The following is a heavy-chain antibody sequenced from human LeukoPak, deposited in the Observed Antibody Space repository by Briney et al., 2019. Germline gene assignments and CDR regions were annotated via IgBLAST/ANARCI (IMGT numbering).Heavy chain of an antibody. D-gene: IGHD3-22*01. CDR3: ARESVHYYDSSGYSGVFDY. CDR1: GFTVSSNY. CDR2: IYSGGST. V-gene: IGHV3-53*01. Sequence: PGGSLRLSCAASGFTVSSNYMSWVRQAPGKGLEWVSVIYSGGSTYYADSVKGRFTISRDNSKNTLYLQMNSLRAEDTAVYYCARESVHYYDSSGYSGVFDYWGQGTLVTVSS. J-gene: IGHJ4*02.